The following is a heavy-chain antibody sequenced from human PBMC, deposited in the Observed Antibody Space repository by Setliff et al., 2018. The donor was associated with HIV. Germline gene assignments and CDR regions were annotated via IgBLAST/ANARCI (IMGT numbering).Heavy chain of an antibody. V-gene: IGHV4-39*01. J-gene: IGHJ4*02. Sequence: PSETLSLTCTVSGGSISSSSYYWGWIRQPPGKGLEWIAYIYISGTTNYNPSLKSRVTISLDTSRNQFSLKLGSVTAADTAVYYCATHYGSGSYYNYWGQGMLVTVSS. CDR3: ATHYGSGSYYNY. CDR1: GGSISSSSYY. CDR2: IYISGTT. D-gene: IGHD3-10*01.